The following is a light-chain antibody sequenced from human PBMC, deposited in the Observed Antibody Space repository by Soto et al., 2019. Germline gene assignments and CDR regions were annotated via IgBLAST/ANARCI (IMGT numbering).Light chain of an antibody. J-gene: IGKJ5*01. Sequence: EIVLTQSPGTLSLSPGERATLSYRASQSVSSSYLAWYQQKPGQAPRLLIYGASRRATGVPDRFSGSGSGTDFTLTISGLEPEDFAVYYCQQYDSSPFTFGQGTRLDIK. V-gene: IGKV3-20*01. CDR3: QQYDSSPFT. CDR1: QSVSSSY. CDR2: GAS.